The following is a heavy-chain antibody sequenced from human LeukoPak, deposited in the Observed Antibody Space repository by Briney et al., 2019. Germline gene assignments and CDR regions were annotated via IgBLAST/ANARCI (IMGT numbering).Heavy chain of an antibody. Sequence: ASVKVSCKASGYTFTNYGVSWVRQAPGQGLEWMEWISGYSGNTKYAQKVQGRVTMTTDTSTRTAYMELRSLRSDNTAVYYCARVGGVVWSSDGKVDYWGQGTLVTVTS. CDR1: GYTFTNYG. D-gene: IGHD3-10*01. CDR3: ARVGGVVWSSDGKVDY. CDR2: ISGYSGNT. V-gene: IGHV1-18*01. J-gene: IGHJ4*02.